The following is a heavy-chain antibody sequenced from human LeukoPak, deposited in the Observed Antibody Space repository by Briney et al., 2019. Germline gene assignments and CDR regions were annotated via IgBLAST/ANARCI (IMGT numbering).Heavy chain of an antibody. Sequence: GGSLRLSCAASGFTFSDYYMSWIRQAPGKGLEWVSYISGSSSNTKYADSVKGRFTISRDNAKNSLYLQMNNLRVEDTAVYYCARYHTALNYWGQGTLVTASS. V-gene: IGHV3-11*03. D-gene: IGHD5-18*01. J-gene: IGHJ4*02. CDR1: GFTFSDYY. CDR2: ISGSSSNT. CDR3: ARYHTALNY.